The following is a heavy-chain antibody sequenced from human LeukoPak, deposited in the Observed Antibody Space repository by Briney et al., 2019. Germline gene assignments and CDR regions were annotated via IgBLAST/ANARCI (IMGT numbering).Heavy chain of an antibody. CDR1: GFPFSIFA. D-gene: IGHD1-26*01. J-gene: IGHJ4*02. CDR2: ISGGGGST. Sequence: GGPLRLSCAASGFPFSIFAMSWVRQAPGKGQEWVSTISGGGGSTFYADAVRGRLTIYRDNSKNTLYLQVNSLRAEDTAVYYCAKDYSGSYYYFDYWGQGTLVTVSS. CDR3: AKDYSGSYYYFDY. V-gene: IGHV3-23*01.